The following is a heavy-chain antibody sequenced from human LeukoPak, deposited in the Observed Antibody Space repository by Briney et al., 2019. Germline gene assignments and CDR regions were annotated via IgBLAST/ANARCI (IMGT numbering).Heavy chain of an antibody. Sequence: AETLSLTCAVYGGSLSGYYWSWVRQPPGKGLEWMAEINHSGSTNDKPSLKRRVSISVHTSKNQFSLKLTSVTAADTAVYYCARPRSSSGWYGAFDIWGQGTRVTASS. J-gene: IGHJ3*02. CDR1: GGSLSGYY. CDR2: INHSGST. V-gene: IGHV4-34*01. CDR3: ARPRSSSGWYGAFDI. D-gene: IGHD6-19*01.